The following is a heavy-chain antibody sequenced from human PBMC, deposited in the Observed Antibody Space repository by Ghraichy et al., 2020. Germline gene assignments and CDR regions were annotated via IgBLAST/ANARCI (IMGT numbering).Heavy chain of an antibody. D-gene: IGHD3-9*01. V-gene: IGHV3-7*03. CDR1: GFTFSSYW. CDR2: IKQDGSEK. Sequence: GGSRRLSCAASGFTFSSYWMSWVRQAPGKGLEWVANIKQDGSEKYYVDSVKGRFTISRDNAKNSLYLQMNSLRAEDTAVYYCARDLRVLRYFDWLFPPDYWGQGTLVTVSS. CDR3: ARDLRVLRYFDWLFPPDY. J-gene: IGHJ4*02.